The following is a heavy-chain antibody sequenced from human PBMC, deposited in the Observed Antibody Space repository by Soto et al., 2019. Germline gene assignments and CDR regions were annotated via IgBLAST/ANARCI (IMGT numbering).Heavy chain of an antibody. D-gene: IGHD2-21*02. CDR1: GITFSDNP. J-gene: IGHJ4*02. Sequence: EAHLVESGGGLVQPGGSLRLSCAASGITFSDNPMNWVRLAPGKGLEWVSHIRSDGTTIYYADSVKGRFTISRDNAKNSLYLHMNSLRDEDTALYYCVRDHDFAFDTRGQGTLVTVSS. CDR3: VRDHDFAFDT. V-gene: IGHV3-48*02. CDR2: IRSDGTTI.